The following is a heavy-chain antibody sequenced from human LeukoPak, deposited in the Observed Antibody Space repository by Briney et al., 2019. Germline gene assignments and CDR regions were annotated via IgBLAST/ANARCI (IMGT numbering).Heavy chain of an antibody. CDR2: INHSGST. J-gene: IGHJ4*02. CDR3: ARTATYYYDSSGYPVSDPLPDY. CDR1: GGSFSGYY. V-gene: IGHV4-34*01. D-gene: IGHD3-22*01. Sequence: SETLSLTCAVYGGSFSGYYRSWIRQPPGKGLEWIGEINHSGSTNYNPSLKSRVTISVDTSKNQFSLKLSSVTAADTAVYYCARTATYYYDSSGYPVSDPLPDYWGQGTLVTVSS.